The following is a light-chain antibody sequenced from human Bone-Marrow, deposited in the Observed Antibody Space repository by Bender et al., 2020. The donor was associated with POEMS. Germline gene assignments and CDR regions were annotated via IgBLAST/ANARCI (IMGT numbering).Light chain of an antibody. Sequence: QSVLTQPPSASGTPGQIVTISCSGTSSNFGNNAANWYQHVPGTAPKLLIYSNNQRPSGVPDRFSASTSGTSASLAISGLHSDDEADNYSSAWDDSLNGWVFGGGTKLTVL. J-gene: IGLJ3*02. V-gene: IGLV1-44*01. CDR1: SSNFGNNA. CDR2: SNN. CDR3: SAWDDSLNGWV.